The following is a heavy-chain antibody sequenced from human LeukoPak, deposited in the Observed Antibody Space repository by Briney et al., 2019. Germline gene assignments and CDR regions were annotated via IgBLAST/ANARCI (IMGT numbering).Heavy chain of an antibody. V-gene: IGHV4-4*02. CDR2: ICHSGST. Sequence: SETLSLTCVVSGGSISTRNNWWTWVRQPPGKGLEWIGEICHSGSTNYDPSLKSRVTISLDTSKNQFSLKLSSVTAADTAVYYCTKNNWFDPWGQGTLVTVSS. CDR1: GGSISTRNNW. D-gene: IGHD2-8*01. CDR3: TKNNWFDP. J-gene: IGHJ5*02.